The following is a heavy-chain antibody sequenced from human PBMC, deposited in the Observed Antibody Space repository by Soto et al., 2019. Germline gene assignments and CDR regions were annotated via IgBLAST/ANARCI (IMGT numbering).Heavy chain of an antibody. CDR1: GGSISSGGYY. J-gene: IGHJ5*02. CDR2: IYYSGST. V-gene: IGHV4-31*03. CDR3: ARGGGSLGWFDP. D-gene: IGHD2-15*01. Sequence: VQLQESGPGLVKPSQTLSLTCTVSGGSISSGGYYWSWIRQHPGKGLEWIGYIYYSGSTYYNPSLKSRVTTSVDTSKNQFSLKLSSVTAADTAVYYCARGGGSLGWFDPWGQGTLVTVSS.